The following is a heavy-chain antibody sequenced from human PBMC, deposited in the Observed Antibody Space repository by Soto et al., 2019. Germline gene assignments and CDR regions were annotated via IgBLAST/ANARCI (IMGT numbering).Heavy chain of an antibody. J-gene: IGHJ6*03. CDR3: ATDITMVRGVIIAVYMDV. CDR1: GFTFSSYA. V-gene: IGHV3-23*01. D-gene: IGHD3-10*01. CDR2: ISGSGGST. Sequence: WGSLRLSCAASGFTFSSYAMSWVRQAPGKGLEWVSAISGSGGSTYYADSVKGRFTISRDNSKNTLYLQMNSLRAEDTAVYYCATDITMVRGVIIAVYMDVWGKGTTVTVSS.